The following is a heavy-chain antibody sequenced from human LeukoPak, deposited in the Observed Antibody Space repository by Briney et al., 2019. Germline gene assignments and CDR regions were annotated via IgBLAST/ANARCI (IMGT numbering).Heavy chain of an antibody. V-gene: IGHV3-30*05. CDR1: GFSFSNYG. CDR3: AKDLIARVRGSPMDV. Sequence: GGSLRLSCAASGFSFSNYGMHWVRQAPGKGLEWVALLVYDGFYKYYADSVKGRFTISRDDSTNTVYLHLSSLRAEGTAVYYCAKDLIARVRGSPMDVWGQGTRVIVSS. D-gene: IGHD3-10*01. J-gene: IGHJ6*02. CDR2: LVYDGFYK.